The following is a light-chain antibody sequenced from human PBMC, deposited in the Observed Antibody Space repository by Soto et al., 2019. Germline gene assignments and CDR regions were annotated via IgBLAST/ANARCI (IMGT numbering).Light chain of an antibody. V-gene: IGLV2-14*01. J-gene: IGLJ1*01. CDR3: SSFTSTSTRL. Sequence: QSVLTQPASVSGCPGQSITISCTGTSSDIGSYDYVSWYQQHPGKAPNLIIYEATDRPSGVSNRFSGSKSGNTASLTISGLQAEDEADYYCSSFTSTSTRLFGSGTKVTVL. CDR1: SSDIGSYDY. CDR2: EAT.